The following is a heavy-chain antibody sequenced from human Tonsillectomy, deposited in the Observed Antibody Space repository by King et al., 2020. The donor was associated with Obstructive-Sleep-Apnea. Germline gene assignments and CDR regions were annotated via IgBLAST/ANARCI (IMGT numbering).Heavy chain of an antibody. D-gene: IGHD1-1*01. Sequence: VQLVESGGGLVQPGGSLRLSCAASGFTFSSYWMHWVRQAPGKGLVWVSRINSDGSSTSYADSVKGRFTISRDNAKNTLYLQMNSLRAEDTAVYYCARATTGTTVGDAFDIWGQATMVTVSS. CDR1: GFTFSSYW. CDR3: ARATTGTTVGDAFDI. V-gene: IGHV3-74*01. CDR2: INSDGSST. J-gene: IGHJ3*02.